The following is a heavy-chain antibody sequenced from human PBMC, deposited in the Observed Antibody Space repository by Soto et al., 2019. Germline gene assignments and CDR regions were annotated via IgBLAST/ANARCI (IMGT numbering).Heavy chain of an antibody. CDR3: ARRHYDFWSGGNWFDP. V-gene: IGHV4-59*08. CDR1: GGSISSYY. Sequence: SETLSLTCTVSGGSISSYYWSWIRQPPGKGLEWIGYIYYSGSTNYNPSLKSRVTISVDTSKNQFSLKLSSVTAADTAVYYCARRHYDFWSGGNWFDPWGQGTLVTVSS. J-gene: IGHJ5*02. D-gene: IGHD3-3*01. CDR2: IYYSGST.